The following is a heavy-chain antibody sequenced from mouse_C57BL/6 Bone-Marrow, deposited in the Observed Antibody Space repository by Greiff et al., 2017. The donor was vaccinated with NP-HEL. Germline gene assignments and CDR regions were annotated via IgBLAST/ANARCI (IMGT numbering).Heavy chain of an antibody. J-gene: IGHJ1*03. V-gene: IGHV14-1*01. CDR3: TSFAGGG. CDR2: IDPADGDT. Sequence: VQLQQSGAELVRPGASVKLSCTASGFNIKDYYMHWVKQRPEQGLEWIGRIDPADGDTKYAPKFQGKATLTADTSSNTAYLQLSSLTSEDTAVSYCTSFAGGGWGKGATVTVAT. CDR1: GFNIKDYY. D-gene: IGHD3-1*01.